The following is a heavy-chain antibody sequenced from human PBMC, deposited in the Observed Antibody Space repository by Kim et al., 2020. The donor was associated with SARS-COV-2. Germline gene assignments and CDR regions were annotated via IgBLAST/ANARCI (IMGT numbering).Heavy chain of an antibody. CDR1: GFTFRNYG. D-gene: IGHD4-17*01. V-gene: IGHV3-30*18. CDR3: AKDRTNGDYVRFFDS. CDR2: ISYDGSNK. J-gene: IGHJ4*02. Sequence: GGSLRLSCAASGFTFRNYGMHWVRQAPGKGLEWVALISYDGSNKKYEDSVKGRFTISRDNSKNTLYLQMNSLRPEDTAVYFCAKDRTNGDYVRFFDSWGQGTLVTVSS.